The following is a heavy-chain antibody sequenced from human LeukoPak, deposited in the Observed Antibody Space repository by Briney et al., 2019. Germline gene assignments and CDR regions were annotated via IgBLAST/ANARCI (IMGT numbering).Heavy chain of an antibody. D-gene: IGHD3-10*01. CDR1: GFTFDDYA. J-gene: IGHJ4*02. V-gene: IGHV3-23*01. CDR3: AKFSEVVRGVDFDY. Sequence: PGRSLRLSCAASGFTFDDYAMHWVRQAPGKGLEWVSAISGSGGSTYYADSVKGRFTISRDNSKNTLYLQMNSLRAEDTAVYYCAKFSEVVRGVDFDYWGQGTLVTVSS. CDR2: ISGSGGST.